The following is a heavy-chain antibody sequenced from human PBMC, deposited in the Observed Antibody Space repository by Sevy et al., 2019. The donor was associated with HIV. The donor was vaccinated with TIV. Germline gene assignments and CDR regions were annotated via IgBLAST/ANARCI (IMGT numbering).Heavy chain of an antibody. D-gene: IGHD1-26*01. CDR3: ARSPSGSQGPGQYFHH. CDR2: STPNNGDT. J-gene: IGHJ1*01. Sequence: ASVKVSCKASGYTVTNYHITWVRQAPGQGLEWMGRSTPNNGDTNYAQRLQGRVTMTTDTSTSTVYMELRSLRSDDTAVYYCARSPSGSQGPGQYFHHWGQCTLVTVSS. V-gene: IGHV1-18*01. CDR1: GYTVTNYH.